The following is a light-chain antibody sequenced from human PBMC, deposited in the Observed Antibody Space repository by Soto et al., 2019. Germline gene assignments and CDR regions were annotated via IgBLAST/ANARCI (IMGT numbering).Light chain of an antibody. J-gene: IGLJ1*01. Sequence: QSVLTQPPSVSGAPGQRVTISCTGTSSNIGAGYEVHWYHQLPGTAPKLLVSGNNNRPSGVPDRLSASKSGTSGSLAITGLQAEDEGNYSCQSYDRGLTVFVFGTGTRSPS. CDR2: GNN. V-gene: IGLV1-40*01. CDR1: SSNIGAGYE. CDR3: QSYDRGLTVFV.